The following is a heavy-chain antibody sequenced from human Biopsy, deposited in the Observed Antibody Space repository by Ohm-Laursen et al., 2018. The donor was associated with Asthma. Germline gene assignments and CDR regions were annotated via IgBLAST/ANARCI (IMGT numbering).Heavy chain of an antibody. CDR1: GVSIRSYY. D-gene: IGHD2-15*01. J-gene: IGHJ4*02. CDR3: AGFCSGGNCPDH. V-gene: IGHV4-59*01. CDR2: IHYSGST. Sequence: PGTLSLTCTVSGVSIRSYYWTWIRQPPGKGLEWIGNIHYSGSTYSNPSLKSRVTISVDTSKKQISLRLSSVIAADTAVYYCAGFCSGGNCPDHWGQGTLVTVPS.